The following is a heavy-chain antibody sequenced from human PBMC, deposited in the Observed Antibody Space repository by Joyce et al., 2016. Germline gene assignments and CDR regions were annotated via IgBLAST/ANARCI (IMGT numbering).Heavy chain of an antibody. CDR2: IYNSKNI. J-gene: IGHJ5*02. D-gene: IGHD6-19*01. CDR3: ARDGQWLVYNWFDP. Sequence: QVQLQESGQGLVKPSETLSLTCTVSGGSISSYYWSWIRQPAGKGLEWIGGIYNSKNIDYNPSLKSRVTMSVDTSNNQLFLKLSSVTAADTAVYYCARDGQWLVYNWFDPWGQGTLVTVSS. V-gene: IGHV4-4*07. CDR1: GGSISSYY.